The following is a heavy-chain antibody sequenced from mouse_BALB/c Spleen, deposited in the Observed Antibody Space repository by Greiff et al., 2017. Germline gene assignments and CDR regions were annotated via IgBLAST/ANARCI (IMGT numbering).Heavy chain of an antibody. V-gene: IGHV3-2*02. D-gene: IGHD1-1*01. Sequence: EVKVEESGPGLVKPSQSLSLTCTVTGYSITSDYAWNWIRQFPGNKLEWMGYISYSGSTSYNPSLKSRIPITRDTAKNQFFLQLNSVSTEDTAPCDCARYGHYGGYFDVWGAGTTVTVSS. CDR3: ARYGHYGGYFDV. J-gene: IGHJ1*01. CDR2: ISYSGST. CDR1: GYSITSDYA.